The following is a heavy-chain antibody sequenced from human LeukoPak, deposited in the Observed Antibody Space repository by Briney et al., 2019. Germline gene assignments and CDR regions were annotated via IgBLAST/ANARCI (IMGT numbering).Heavy chain of an antibody. Sequence: AGGSLRLSCAASGFTFSTYGMNWVRQAPGKGLEWVSAISGSGGSTYYADSVKGRFTISRDNSKNTLYLQMNSLRDEDTAVYYCAEGGEPYWGQGTLVTVSS. CDR3: AEGGEPY. J-gene: IGHJ4*02. CDR1: GFTFSTYG. D-gene: IGHD1-14*01. V-gene: IGHV3-23*01. CDR2: ISGSGGST.